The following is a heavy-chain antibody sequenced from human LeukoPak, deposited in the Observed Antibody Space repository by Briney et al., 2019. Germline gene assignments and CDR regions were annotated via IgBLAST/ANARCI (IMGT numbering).Heavy chain of an antibody. CDR1: GGSISSSSYY. V-gene: IGHV4-39*01. CDR2: IYYSGST. D-gene: IGHD2-15*01. Sequence: SETLSLTCTVSGGSISSSSYYWGWIRQPPGKGLEWIGSIYYSGSTYYNPSLKSRVTISVDTSKNQFSLELSSVTAADTAVYYCARLLGYCSGGSCYTRKNYYGMDVWGQGTTVTVSS. CDR3: ARLLGYCSGGSCYTRKNYYGMDV. J-gene: IGHJ6*02.